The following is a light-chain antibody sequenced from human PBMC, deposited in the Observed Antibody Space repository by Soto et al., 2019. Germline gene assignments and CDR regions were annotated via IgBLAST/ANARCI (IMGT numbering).Light chain of an antibody. V-gene: IGKV3-20*01. Sequence: EVVFTQSPVTLSLSPVERATLSCRASQSFSNNYLAWYQQKPGQAPRLLIYGASSRATGIPDRFSGSGSGTVFTLTISRLEPEDFGVYYCQKYGSSSRTFGQGTKVDIK. J-gene: IGKJ1*01. CDR2: GAS. CDR1: QSFSNNY. CDR3: QKYGSSSRT.